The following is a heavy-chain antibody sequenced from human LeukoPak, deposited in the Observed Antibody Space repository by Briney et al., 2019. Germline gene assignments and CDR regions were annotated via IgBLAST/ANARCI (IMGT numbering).Heavy chain of an antibody. J-gene: IGHJ4*02. Sequence: GGSLRLSCAASGFTFNNHGMNWVRQAPDKGLEWVAIISYDGSKKYYADSVKGRFTISRDNSKNTLYLQMNSLRAEDTAVYYCARVRATFSPHFDNWGQGTLVTVSS. V-gene: IGHV3-30*03. CDR1: GFTFNNHG. CDR3: ARVRATFSPHFDN. CDR2: ISYDGSKK. D-gene: IGHD5-12*01.